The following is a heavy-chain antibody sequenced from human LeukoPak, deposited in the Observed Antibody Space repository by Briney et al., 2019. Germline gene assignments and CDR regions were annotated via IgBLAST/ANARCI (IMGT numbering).Heavy chain of an antibody. Sequence: PGGSLRLSCVASGFSFSSYNMNWVRQAPGKGLEWVSFISRSASNIYYADSVKGRFTISRDNAKNSFYLQMNSLRAEDTAVFYCARDPEGFGATYFDYWGQGTLVTVSS. CDR1: GFSFSSYN. V-gene: IGHV3-21*01. D-gene: IGHD3-16*01. CDR2: ISRSASNI. CDR3: ARDPEGFGATYFDY. J-gene: IGHJ4*02.